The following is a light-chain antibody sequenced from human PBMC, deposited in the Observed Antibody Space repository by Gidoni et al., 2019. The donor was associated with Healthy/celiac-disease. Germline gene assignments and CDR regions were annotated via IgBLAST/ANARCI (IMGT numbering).Light chain of an antibody. V-gene: IGKV3-15*01. CDR3: QQYNNWPRT. Sequence: EIVLTQSPATLSVSPGERATISCRASQSVSSNLAWYQQKPGQAPTLLIYGASTRATGIPARCSGSGSGTEFTLTISSLQYEDLADYYCQQYNNWPRTFGQGTKVEIK. CDR2: GAS. CDR1: QSVSSN. J-gene: IGKJ1*01.